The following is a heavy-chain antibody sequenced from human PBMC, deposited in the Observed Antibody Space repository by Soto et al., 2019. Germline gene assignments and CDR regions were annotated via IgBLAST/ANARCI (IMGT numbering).Heavy chain of an antibody. CDR1: GFTFSKYA. CDR3: AKSTYYDFWSGPKSNYYGMDV. J-gene: IGHJ6*02. Sequence: GGSLRLSCAASGFTFSKYAMSWVRQAPGKGPEWVSTVTASGSSTQYPDSVKGRFTISRDNSKNTLYLQMNSLRAEDTAVYYCAKSTYYDFWSGPKSNYYGMDVWGQGTTVTVSS. V-gene: IGHV3-23*01. D-gene: IGHD3-3*01. CDR2: VTASGSST.